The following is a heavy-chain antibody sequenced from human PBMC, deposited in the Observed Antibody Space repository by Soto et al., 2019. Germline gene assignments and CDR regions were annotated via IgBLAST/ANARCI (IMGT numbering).Heavy chain of an antibody. J-gene: IGHJ1*01. Sequence: ASVKVSCKASGYTFTSYGISWVRQAPGQGLEWMGRINADNGNTKYSQKFQGRVTMTTDTSASTAYMELSSLRSEDTAVYYCARGAVGAAADEWRTPEYFQHWGQGTLVTVPQ. CDR2: INADNGNT. V-gene: IGHV1-18*01. D-gene: IGHD6-13*01. CDR1: GYTFTSYG. CDR3: ARGAVGAAADEWRTPEYFQH.